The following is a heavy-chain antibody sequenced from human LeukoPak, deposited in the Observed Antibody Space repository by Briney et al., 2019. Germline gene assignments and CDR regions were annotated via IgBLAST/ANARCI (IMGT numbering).Heavy chain of an antibody. CDR2: IYYSGST. D-gene: IGHD2-15*01. Sequence: SETLSLTCTVSGGSISSSSYYWGWIRQPPGKGLEWIGSIYYSGSTYYNPSLKSRVTISVDTSKNRFSLKLSSVTAADTAVYYCASLEGYCSGGSCRQTNDYWGQGTLVTVSS. V-gene: IGHV4-39*01. CDR3: ASLEGYCSGGSCRQTNDY. J-gene: IGHJ4*02. CDR1: GGSISSSSYY.